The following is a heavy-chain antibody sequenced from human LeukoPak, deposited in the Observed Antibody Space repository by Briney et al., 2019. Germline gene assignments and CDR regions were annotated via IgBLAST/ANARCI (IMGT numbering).Heavy chain of an antibody. J-gene: IGHJ4*02. Sequence: GGSLRLSCAASGFTFSSHGMNWVRQAPGKGLEWVSGISPSGGITYYTDSVKGRFTISRDNSKNTLYLQMNSLRAEDTAVYYCARMARYIGPFDYWGQGTLVTVSS. CDR2: ISPSGGIT. CDR3: ARMARYIGPFDY. D-gene: IGHD1-14*01. CDR1: GFTFSSHG. V-gene: IGHV3-23*01.